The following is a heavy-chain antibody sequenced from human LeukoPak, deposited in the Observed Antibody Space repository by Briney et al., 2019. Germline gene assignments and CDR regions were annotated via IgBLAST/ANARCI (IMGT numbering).Heavy chain of an antibody. CDR3: ARGRFIAGTTAYYFDY. CDR1: GFTFSSYG. Sequence: GGSLRLSCAASGFTFSSYGMHWVRQAPGKGLEWVANIKQDGSEKNCVDSVRGRFTISRDNAKNSLYLQMNSLRAEDTAVYYCARGRFIAGTTAYYFDYWGQGTLVTVSS. D-gene: IGHD1-26*01. V-gene: IGHV3-7*03. CDR2: IKQDGSEK. J-gene: IGHJ4*02.